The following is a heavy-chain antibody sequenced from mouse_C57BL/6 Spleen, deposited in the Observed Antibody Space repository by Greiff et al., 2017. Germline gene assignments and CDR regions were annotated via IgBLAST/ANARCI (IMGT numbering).Heavy chain of an antibody. V-gene: IGHV1-64*01. CDR3: ASGLLPGAY. CDR1: GYTFTSYW. CDR2: IHPNSGST. J-gene: IGHJ3*01. Sequence: QVHVKQPGAELVKPGASVKLSCKASGYTFTSYWMHWVKQRPGQGLEWIGMIHPNSGSTNYNEKFKSKATLTVDKSSSTAYMQLSSLTSEDSAVYYCASGLLPGAYWGQGTLVTVSA. D-gene: IGHD2-3*01.